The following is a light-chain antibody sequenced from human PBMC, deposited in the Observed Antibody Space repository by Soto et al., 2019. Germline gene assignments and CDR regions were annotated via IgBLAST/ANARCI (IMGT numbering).Light chain of an antibody. CDR3: QAWDSSTVV. CDR2: QDA. J-gene: IGLJ2*01. V-gene: IGLV3-1*01. CDR1: RLGDMY. Sequence: SSELTQTHSVSVSPGQPATITCSGDRLGDMYASWYQQKPGQSPLLVIYQDAKRPSGIPERFSGSKSGNTATMTISGTQAMDEADYYCQAWDSSTVVFGGGTKLTVL.